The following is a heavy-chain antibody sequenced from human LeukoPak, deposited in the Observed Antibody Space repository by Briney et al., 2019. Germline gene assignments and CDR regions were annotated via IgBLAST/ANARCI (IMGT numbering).Heavy chain of an antibody. Sequence: GESLKISCKGSGYSFTSYWIGWVRQMPGKGLEWMGIIYPGDSDTRYSPSFQGQVTISADKSISTAYLQWSSLKASDTAMYYCARHQGVGGSYYLESGSKYYYYYYMDVWGKGTTVTVSS. CDR1: GYSFTSYW. J-gene: IGHJ6*03. CDR2: IYPGDSDT. CDR3: ARHQGVGGSYYLESGSKYYYYYYMDV. V-gene: IGHV5-51*01. D-gene: IGHD1-26*01.